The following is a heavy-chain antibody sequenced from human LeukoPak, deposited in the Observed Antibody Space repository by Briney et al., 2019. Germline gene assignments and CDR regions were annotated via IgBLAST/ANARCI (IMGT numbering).Heavy chain of an antibody. CDR1: GFIFSNYA. J-gene: IGHJ6*04. Sequence: GGSLRLSCAASGFIFSNYAMTWVRQAPGKGLEWVSSISMTGGSTYYADSVKGRFTISKDNSKNTLYLQMNSLRAGDTAIYYCAKEAYCSATSCYEDGWGKGTTVTVSS. CDR2: ISMTGGST. V-gene: IGHV3-23*01. D-gene: IGHD2-2*01. CDR3: AKEAYCSATSCYEDG.